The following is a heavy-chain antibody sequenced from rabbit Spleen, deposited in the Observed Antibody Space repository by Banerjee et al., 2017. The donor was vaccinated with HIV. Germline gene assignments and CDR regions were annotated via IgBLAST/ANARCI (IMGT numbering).Heavy chain of an antibody. CDR3: ARDAGSSFSTYGMDL. Sequence: QSLEESGGDLVKPGASLTLTCTASGVSFSISSYMCWVRQAPGKGLEWISCIAGSSSGFTYSATWAKGRFTCSKTSSTTVTLQMTSLTVADMATYFCARDAGSSFSTYGMDLWGQGTLVTVS. D-gene: IGHD8-1*01. CDR2: IAGSSSGFT. CDR1: GVSFSISSY. J-gene: IGHJ6*01. V-gene: IGHV1S40*01.